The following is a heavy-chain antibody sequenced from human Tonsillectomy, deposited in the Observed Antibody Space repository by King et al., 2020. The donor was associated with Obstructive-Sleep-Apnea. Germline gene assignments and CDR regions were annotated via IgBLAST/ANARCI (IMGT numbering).Heavy chain of an antibody. V-gene: IGHV4-39*07. CDR3: ARDHPNYGDFDY. CDR1: GGSISSSSYY. D-gene: IGHD4-17*01. CDR2: IYYSGSP. Sequence: QLQESGPGLVKPSETLSLTCTVSGGSISSSSYYWGWIRQPPGKGLEWIGSIYYSGSPYYNPSLKCRVTISVDTSKNQFSLKLSSVTAADTAVYYCARDHPNYGDFDYWGQGTLVTVSS. J-gene: IGHJ4*02.